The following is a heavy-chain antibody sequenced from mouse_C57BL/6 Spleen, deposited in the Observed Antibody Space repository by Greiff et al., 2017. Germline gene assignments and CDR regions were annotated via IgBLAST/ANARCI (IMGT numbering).Heavy chain of an antibody. CDR1: GFNIQNTY. D-gene: IGHD1-1*02. CDR3: ARDHPLLWGFAY. V-gene: IGHV14-3*01. CDR2: IDPANGNT. J-gene: IGHJ3*01. Sequence: EVQLQQSVAELVRPGASVKLSCTASGFNIQNTYMHWVKQRPEQGLEWIGRIDPANGNTKYAPKFQGKAPITADPSSNTAYLQLSSLTSEDTAIYYCARDHPLLWGFAYWGQGTLVTVSA.